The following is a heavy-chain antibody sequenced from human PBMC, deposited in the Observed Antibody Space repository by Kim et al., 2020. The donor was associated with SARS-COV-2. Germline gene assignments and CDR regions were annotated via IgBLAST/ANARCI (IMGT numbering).Heavy chain of an antibody. J-gene: IGHJ4*02. V-gene: IGHV3-74*01. CDR3: ARDARYGYYFDY. D-gene: IGHD1-1*01. Sequence: STADSVKGRFTIPRDNAKNTLYLQMNSLRAEDTAVYYCARDARYGYYFDYWGQGTLVTVSS.